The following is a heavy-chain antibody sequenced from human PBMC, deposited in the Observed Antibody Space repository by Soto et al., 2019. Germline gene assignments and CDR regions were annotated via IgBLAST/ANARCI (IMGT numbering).Heavy chain of an antibody. D-gene: IGHD6-6*01. J-gene: IGHJ6*02. Sequence: QMRLVESGGGLVEPGGSLRLSCVTSGFTFSNNWMSWIRQAPGRGLEWLAYISRSGSTIYYADSVKGRFTISRDNFKSSLYLQMDNLRAEDTAMYYCGRDPELWDENVATRPPFHYYGMDVWGQGTTVTVSS. CDR3: GRDPELWDENVATRPPFHYYGMDV. V-gene: IGHV3-11*01. CDR1: GFTFSNNW. CDR2: ISRSGSTI.